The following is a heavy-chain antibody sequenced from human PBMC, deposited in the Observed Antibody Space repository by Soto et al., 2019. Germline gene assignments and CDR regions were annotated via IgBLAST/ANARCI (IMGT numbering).Heavy chain of an antibody. V-gene: IGHV4-30-4*01. J-gene: IGHJ4*02. CDR1: GGSISSGDYY. Sequence: SETLSLTCTVSGGSISSGDYYWSWIRQPPGKGLEWIGYIYYSGSTYYNPSLKSRVTISVDTSKNQFSLKLSSVTAADTAVYYCARSIAAAGPSFDYWGQGTLVTVSS. D-gene: IGHD6-13*01. CDR3: ARSIAAAGPSFDY. CDR2: IYYSGST.